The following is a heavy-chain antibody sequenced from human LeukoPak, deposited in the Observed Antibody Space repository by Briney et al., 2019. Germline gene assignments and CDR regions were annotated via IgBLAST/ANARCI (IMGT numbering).Heavy chain of an antibody. V-gene: IGHV4-59*01. CDR1: GGSISSYY. Sequence: PSETLSLTCTVSGGSISSYYWSWIRQTPGRGLEWIGYIYYSGSTNFNPSLKSRVTISVDTSKNQFSLKMSSVTAADTAVYFCARGGPPGYYYDYYMDVWGKGTTVTISS. CDR2: IYYSGST. J-gene: IGHJ6*03. CDR3: ARGGPPGYYYDYYMDV.